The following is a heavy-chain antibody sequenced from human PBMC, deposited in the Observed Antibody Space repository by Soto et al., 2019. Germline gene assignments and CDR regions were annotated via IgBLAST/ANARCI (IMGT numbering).Heavy chain of an antibody. CDR1: GFTVSSND. D-gene: IGHD2-8*01. CDR3: ASRPLNTNSGY. Sequence: EVQLVESGGGLIQPGGSLRLSCAASGFTVSSNDMSWVRQAPGKGLEWVSLIYSSGNTYYADSVKGRFTISRDNSKNTLYLQMNSLRAEDTAVYYCASRPLNTNSGYWGQGTQVTVSS. V-gene: IGHV3-53*01. CDR2: IYSSGNT. J-gene: IGHJ4*02.